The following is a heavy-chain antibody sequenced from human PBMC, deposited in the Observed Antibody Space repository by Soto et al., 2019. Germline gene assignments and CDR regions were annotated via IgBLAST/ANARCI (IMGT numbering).Heavy chain of an antibody. Sequence: GGSLRLSCAASGFTFSSYAMHWVRQAPGKGLEWVAVISYDGSNKYYADSVKGRFTIPRDNSKNTLYLQMNSLRAEDTAVYYCASSWNYDGADVWGQGTTVTVSS. D-gene: IGHD2-15*01. V-gene: IGHV3-30-3*01. CDR3: ASSWNYDGADV. CDR2: ISYDGSNK. J-gene: IGHJ6*02. CDR1: GFTFSSYA.